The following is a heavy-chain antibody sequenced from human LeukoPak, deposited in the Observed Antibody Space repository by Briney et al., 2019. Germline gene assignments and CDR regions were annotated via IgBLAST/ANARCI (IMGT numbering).Heavy chain of an antibody. J-gene: IGHJ4*02. D-gene: IGHD3-10*01. CDR3: ARDAYGSGSLDF. CDR1: GFTFSRQG. CDR2: IWYDGSNK. V-gene: IGHV3-33*01. Sequence: GGSLRLSCAASGFTFSRQGMHWVRQAPGKGLEWVAVIWYDGSNKYYADSVKGRFTISRDNSKNALYLQMNSLRAEDTAVYYCARDAYGSGSLDFWGQGTLVTVSS.